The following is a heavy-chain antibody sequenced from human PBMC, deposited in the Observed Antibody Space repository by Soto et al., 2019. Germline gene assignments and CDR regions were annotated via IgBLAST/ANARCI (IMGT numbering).Heavy chain of an antibody. CDR2: IYYSGST. Sequence: SETLSLTCTVSGGSISSGGYYWSWIRQHPGKSLEWIGYIYYSGSTYYNPSLKSRDTISVDTSKNQYSLTLSSVTAADTALWFCAGASMLRYGDLFLGLDGGGQGTTDTVS. J-gene: IGHJ6*01. CDR1: GGSISSGGYY. CDR3: AGASMLRYGDLFLGLDG. V-gene: IGHV4-31*03. D-gene: IGHD4-17*01.